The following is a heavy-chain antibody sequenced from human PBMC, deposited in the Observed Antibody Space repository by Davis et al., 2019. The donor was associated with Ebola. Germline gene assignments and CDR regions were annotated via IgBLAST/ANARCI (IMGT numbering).Heavy chain of an antibody. V-gene: IGHV1-18*04. Sequence: ASVKVSCKASGYTFNIYHVHWVRQAPGQGLEWMGWISAYNGNTNYAQKLQGRVTMTTDTSTSTAYMELRSLRSDDTAVYYCARDNTVLPFDYWGQGTLVTVSS. D-gene: IGHD4-17*01. J-gene: IGHJ4*02. CDR1: GYTFNIYH. CDR3: ARDNTVLPFDY. CDR2: ISAYNGNT.